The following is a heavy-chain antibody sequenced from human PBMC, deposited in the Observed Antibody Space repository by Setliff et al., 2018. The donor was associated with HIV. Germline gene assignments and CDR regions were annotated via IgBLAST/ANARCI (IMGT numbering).Heavy chain of an antibody. CDR1: GFTFSKYA. D-gene: IGHD2-15*01. CDR3: VKDCNPGTCYFEYFEH. J-gene: IGHJ1*01. Sequence: LRLSCSASGFTFSKYAMHWVRQAPGKGLEYVSGISIDGGTAYYAGSVKGRFTTSRDNSKNTLYLQMSSLRVEDTAVYYCVKDCNPGTCYFEYFEHWGQGTLVTVSS. CDR2: ISIDGGTA. V-gene: IGHV3-64D*09.